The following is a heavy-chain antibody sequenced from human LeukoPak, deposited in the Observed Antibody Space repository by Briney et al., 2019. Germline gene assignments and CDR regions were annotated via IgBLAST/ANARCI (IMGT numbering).Heavy chain of an antibody. D-gene: IGHD3-10*01. J-gene: IGHJ6*02. CDR2: IYTSGST. Sequence: RTSETLSLTCTVSGGSISSGSYYWSWIRQPAGKGLEWIGRIYTSGSTNYNPSLKSRVTISVDTSKNQFSLKLSSVTAADTAVYYCAVLDYYGPGSYLSDGYYYYGMDVWGQGTTVTVSS. V-gene: IGHV4-61*02. CDR1: GGSISSGSYY. CDR3: AVLDYYGPGSYLSDGYYYYGMDV.